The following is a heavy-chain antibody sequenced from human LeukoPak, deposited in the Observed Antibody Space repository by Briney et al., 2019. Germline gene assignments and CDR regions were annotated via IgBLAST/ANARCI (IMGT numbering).Heavy chain of an antibody. Sequence: PSETLSLTCTVSSGSISRFYWMWSRQPPGKTLEYIGFVYYTGTTNYNPSLKSRVTISVDTSKNQFSLKLDSVTAADSAVYYCARHRDDNNAYYYGMDVWGQGTTVTVSS. D-gene: IGHD5-24*01. CDR1: SGSISRFY. CDR2: VYYTGTT. CDR3: ARHRDDNNAYYYGMDV. J-gene: IGHJ6*02. V-gene: IGHV4-59*08.